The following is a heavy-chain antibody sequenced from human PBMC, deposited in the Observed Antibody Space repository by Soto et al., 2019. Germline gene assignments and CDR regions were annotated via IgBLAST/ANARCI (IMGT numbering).Heavy chain of an antibody. CDR2: IIPIFGTA. CDR3: ARPWRDGYFTFDY. D-gene: IGHD5-12*01. CDR1: GGTFSSYA. Sequence: SVKVSCKASGGTFSSYAISWVRQAPGQGLEWMGGIIPIFGTANYAQKFQGRVTITADKSTSTAYMELSSLRSEDTAVYYCARPWRDGYFTFDYWGQGTLVTVSS. V-gene: IGHV1-69*06. J-gene: IGHJ4*02.